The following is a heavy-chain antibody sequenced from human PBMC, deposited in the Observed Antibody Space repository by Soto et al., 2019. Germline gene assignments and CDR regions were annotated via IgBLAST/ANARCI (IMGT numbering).Heavy chain of an antibody. CDR3: TGRSFRGHLGWFDP. CDR2: INRSVP. J-gene: IGHJ5*02. CDR1: GDSIDIYY. V-gene: IGHV4-59*03. D-gene: IGHD3-10*01. Sequence: PSETLSLTCFVSGDSIDIYYWSWFRQAPGKGLEWIGGINRSVPRYNPSLTNRVTISFNTSAKEFYLKLTSVTPADTAVYYCTGRSFRGHLGWFDPWGQGTPVTVSS.